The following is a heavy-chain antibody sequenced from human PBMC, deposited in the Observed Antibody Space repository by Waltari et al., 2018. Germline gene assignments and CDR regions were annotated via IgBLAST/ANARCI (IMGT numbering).Heavy chain of an antibody. Sequence: QLQLQESGPGLVKPSETLSLTCPVPGGSLSTGTNHWGWIRPPPGKGLEWIRTIYYSGNAYYNPSLKSRTTMSVDTSRNQFSLKLTSVTAADTAVYYCARELAAGGATGYWGQGTLVTVSS. J-gene: IGHJ4*02. D-gene: IGHD1-26*01. CDR1: GGSLSTGTNH. V-gene: IGHV4-39*02. CDR2: IYYSGNA. CDR3: ARELAAGGATGY.